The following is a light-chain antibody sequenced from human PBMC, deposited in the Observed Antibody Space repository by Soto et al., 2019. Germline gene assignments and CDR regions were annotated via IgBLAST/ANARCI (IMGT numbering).Light chain of an antibody. CDR3: SPYTSSSTPHVV. J-gene: IGLJ2*01. V-gene: IGLV2-14*01. CDR1: SSDVGGYNY. Sequence: QPVLTQPASVSGSPGQSITISCTGTSSDVGGYNYVSWYQQHPGKAPKLMIYDVSNRPSGVSNRFSGSKSGNTASLTISGLQAEDEADYYSSPYTSSSTPHVVFGGGTKVTVL. CDR2: DVS.